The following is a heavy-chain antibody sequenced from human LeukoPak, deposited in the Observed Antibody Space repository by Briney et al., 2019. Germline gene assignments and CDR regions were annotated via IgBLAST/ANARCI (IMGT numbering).Heavy chain of an antibody. V-gene: IGHV3-23*01. D-gene: IGHD3-16*01. CDR3: AKVTGGDMITYGGLDY. CDR1: GFTFSDYA. J-gene: IGHJ4*02. Sequence: GGSLRLSCAASGFTFSDYAMTWVRQAPGKGLEWVPAISGDEVSTYYADSVKGRFTISRDNPKNTLYLQMHSLRAEDTAIYYCAKVTGGDMITYGGLDYWGQGTLVTVSS. CDR2: ISGDEVST.